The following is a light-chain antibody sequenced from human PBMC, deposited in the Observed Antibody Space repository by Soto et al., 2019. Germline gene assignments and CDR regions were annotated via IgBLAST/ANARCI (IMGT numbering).Light chain of an antibody. Sequence: DIQMTQSPSTLSASVGAGVTITCRASQDVFTWLAWYQHRPGKAPKLLISDASILESGVPSRFRGSGSGTEFTLTITSLQSDDFATYYCKEYNSHSFGGGTKVDI. CDR2: DAS. J-gene: IGKJ4*01. V-gene: IGKV1-5*01. CDR3: KEYNSHS. CDR1: QDVFTW.